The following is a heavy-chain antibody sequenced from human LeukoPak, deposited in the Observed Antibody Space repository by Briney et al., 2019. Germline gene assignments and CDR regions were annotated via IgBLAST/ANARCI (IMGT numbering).Heavy chain of an antibody. Sequence: GGSLRLSCAASGFTFSSYSMNWVRQAPGKGLEWVSSISSSSYIYYADSVKGRFTISRDNAKNSLYLQMNSLRAEDTAVYYCARDTRPMRDIVVVPAATANWFDPWGQGTLVTVSS. CDR3: ARDTRPMRDIVVVPAATANWFDP. V-gene: IGHV3-21*01. D-gene: IGHD2-2*01. J-gene: IGHJ5*02. CDR1: GFTFSSYS. CDR2: ISSSSYI.